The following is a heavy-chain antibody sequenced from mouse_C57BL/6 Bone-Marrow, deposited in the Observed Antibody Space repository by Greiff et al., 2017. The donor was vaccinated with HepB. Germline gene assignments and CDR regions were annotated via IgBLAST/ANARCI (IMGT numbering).Heavy chain of an antibody. CDR2: IYPGSGST. J-gene: IGHJ2*01. CDR3: AREGNWVEGDY. CDR1: GYTFTSYW. V-gene: IGHV1-55*01. Sequence: QVQLQQPGAELVKPGASVKMSCKASGYTFTSYWITWVKQRPGQGLEWIGDIYPGSGSTNYNEKFKSKATLSVDTSSSTAYMQLSSLTSEDSAVYYCAREGNWVEGDYCGQGTTLTVSS. D-gene: IGHD4-1*01.